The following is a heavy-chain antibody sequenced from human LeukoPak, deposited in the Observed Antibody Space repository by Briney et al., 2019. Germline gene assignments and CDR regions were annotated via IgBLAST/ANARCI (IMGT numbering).Heavy chain of an antibody. CDR1: GFTFSSYA. CDR3: AKVSNDYGDYVFDY. D-gene: IGHD4-17*01. V-gene: IGHV3-23*01. Sequence: GGSLRLSCAASGFTFSSYAMSWVRQAPGKGLEWVSGISGSGGSTYYADSVKGRFTISRDNSKNTLYLQMNSLRGEDRAVYYCAKVSNDYGDYVFDYWGQGTLVTVSS. CDR2: ISGSGGST. J-gene: IGHJ4*02.